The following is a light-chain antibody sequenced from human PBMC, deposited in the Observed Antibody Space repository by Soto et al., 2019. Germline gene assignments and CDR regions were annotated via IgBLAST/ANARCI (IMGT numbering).Light chain of an antibody. Sequence: QSALTQPASVSGSPGQSITISCTGPSSDIGAYNYVSWYQQHPGKAPKLMIYDVTNRPSGVSYRFSGSKSGSTASLTISGLQAEDEADYYCSSYTISRIRVFGGGTKLTVL. CDR2: DVT. CDR3: SSYTISRIRV. V-gene: IGLV2-14*01. CDR1: SSDIGAYNY. J-gene: IGLJ3*02.